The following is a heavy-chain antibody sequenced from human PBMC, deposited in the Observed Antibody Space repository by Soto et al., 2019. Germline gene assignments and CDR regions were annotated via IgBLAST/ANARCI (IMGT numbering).Heavy chain of an antibody. V-gene: IGHV3-7*05. CDR3: AREVWFRFDF. CDR1: GFIFSRDW. Sequence: GGSLRLSCAVSGFIFSRDWMSWVRQAPGKGLEWVAKIKPDGSEKQYVDSVKGRFTISRDNAKNSLYLQMDSLRVEDTAVYYCAREVWFRFDFWGQGTLVTVSS. D-gene: IGHD3-10*01. J-gene: IGHJ4*02. CDR2: IKPDGSEK.